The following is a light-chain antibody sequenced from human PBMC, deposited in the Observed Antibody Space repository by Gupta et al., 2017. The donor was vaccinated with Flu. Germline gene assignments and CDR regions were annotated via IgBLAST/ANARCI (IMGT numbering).Light chain of an antibody. CDR1: SNAVGGSNR. CDR3: SPNASKGNWG. V-gene: IGLV2-11*01. CDR2: DVT. Sequence: QSAPTQPRSVSGSPGQSVTISCTGSSNAVGGSNRFSGYQQRPGKAPKRMLYDVTERPSGGPGWFSGSKAGNTASPTLFGPQGDEGADYYRSPNASKGNWGFGTGTTGNGL. J-gene: IGLJ1*01.